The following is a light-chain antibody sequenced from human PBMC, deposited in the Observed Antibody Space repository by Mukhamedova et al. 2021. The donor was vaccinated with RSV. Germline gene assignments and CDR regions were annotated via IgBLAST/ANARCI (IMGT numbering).Light chain of an antibody. Sequence: GQSPVLVIYQDSKRPSGIPERFSGSNSGNTATLTISGTQAMDEADNYCQAWDSSTAVFGTGTKVTVL. J-gene: IGLJ1*01. CDR2: QDS. CDR3: QAWDSSTAV. V-gene: IGLV3-1*01.